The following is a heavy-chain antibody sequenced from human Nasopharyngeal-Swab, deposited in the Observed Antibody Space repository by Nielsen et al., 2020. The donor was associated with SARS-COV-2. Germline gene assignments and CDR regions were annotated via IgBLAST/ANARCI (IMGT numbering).Heavy chain of an antibody. CDR3: ARDQRASGSGFDY. Sequence: GESLKISCAASAFTFSSYAMHWVRQAPGKGLEWVAVISYDGSNKYYADSVKGRFTISRDNSKNTLYLQMNSLRAEDTAVYYCARDQRASGSGFDYWGQGTLVTVSS. CDR1: AFTFSSYA. V-gene: IGHV3-30-3*01. J-gene: IGHJ4*02. D-gene: IGHD3-10*01. CDR2: ISYDGSNK.